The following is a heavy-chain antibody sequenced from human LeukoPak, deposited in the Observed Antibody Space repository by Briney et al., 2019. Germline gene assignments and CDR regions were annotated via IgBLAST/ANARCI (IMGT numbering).Heavy chain of an antibody. D-gene: IGHD6-13*01. CDR2: IYYSGST. Sequence: SETLSLACTVSGGSISSGGYYWSWIRQHPGKGLEWIGYIYYSGSTYYNPPLKSRVTISVDTSKNQFSLKLSSVTAADTAVYYCARAAIAAAGTRRRGLIDYWGQGTLVTVSS. J-gene: IGHJ4*02. V-gene: IGHV4-31*03. CDR1: GGSISSGGYY. CDR3: ARAAIAAAGTRRRGLIDY.